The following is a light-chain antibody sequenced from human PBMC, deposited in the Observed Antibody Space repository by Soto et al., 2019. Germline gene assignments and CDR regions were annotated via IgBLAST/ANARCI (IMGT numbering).Light chain of an antibody. V-gene: IGLV2-14*03. Sequence: QSVLTQPASVSGSPGQSITISCTGTSSDIGASNYVSWYQQHPGQAPKLMISDVNNRPSGISDRFSGSKSGNTASLTISGLQAEYEADYYCYSWNSNSDTHYVFGTGTKLTVL. CDR2: DVN. CDR1: SSDIGASNY. J-gene: IGLJ1*01. CDR3: YSWNSNSDTHYV.